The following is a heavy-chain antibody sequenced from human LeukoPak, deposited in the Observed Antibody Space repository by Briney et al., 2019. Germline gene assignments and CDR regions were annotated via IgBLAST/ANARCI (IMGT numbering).Heavy chain of an antibody. J-gene: IGHJ3*02. Sequence: GSLRLSCAASGFTFSNYAMSWVRQAPGKGLEWVSVIYSGGSTYYADSVKGRFTISRDNSKNTVYLQMNSLRAEDTAVYYCARVSYSSGWYGAFDIWGQGTMVTVSS. CDR1: GFTFSNYA. CDR3: ARVSYSSGWYGAFDI. D-gene: IGHD6-19*01. CDR2: IYSGGST. V-gene: IGHV3-53*01.